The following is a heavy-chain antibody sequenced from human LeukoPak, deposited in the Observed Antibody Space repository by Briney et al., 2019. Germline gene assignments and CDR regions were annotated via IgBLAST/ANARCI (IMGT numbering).Heavy chain of an antibody. CDR3: ARDNDGSGYYWAS. D-gene: IGHD3-22*01. V-gene: IGHV4-31*03. Sequence: SQTLSLTCTVSGGSISSGGYYWTWIRQHPGKGLEWIGYVYYSESPYYNPSLKSRVTISVDTSKNQFSLKLSSVTAADTAVYYCARDNDGSGYYWASWGQGTLVTVSS. CDR1: GGSISSGGYY. CDR2: VYYSESP. J-gene: IGHJ5*01.